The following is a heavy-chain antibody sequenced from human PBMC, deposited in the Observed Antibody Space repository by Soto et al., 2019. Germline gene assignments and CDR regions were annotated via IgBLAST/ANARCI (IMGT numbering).Heavy chain of an antibody. D-gene: IGHD6-19*01. CDR1: GYTFTGYY. Sequence: ASVKVSCKASGYTFTGYYMHWVRQAPGQGLEWMGWINPNSGGTNYAQKFQGWVTMTRDTSISTAYMELSRLRSDDTAVYYCARQAVAGYYYYYYYMDVWGKGTTVTVSS. CDR2: INPNSGGT. J-gene: IGHJ6*03. CDR3: ARQAVAGYYYYYYYMDV. V-gene: IGHV1-2*04.